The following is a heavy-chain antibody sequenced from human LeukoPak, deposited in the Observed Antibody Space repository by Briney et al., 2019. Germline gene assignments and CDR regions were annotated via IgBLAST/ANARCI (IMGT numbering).Heavy chain of an antibody. CDR2: ISWNSGSI. V-gene: IGHV3-9*01. D-gene: IGHD6-19*01. CDR1: GFTFDDYA. Sequence: GGSLRLSCAASGFTFDDYAMHWVRQAPGKGLEWVSGISWNSGSIGYADSVKGRFTISRDNAKNSLYLQMNSLRAEDTASYYCARDPAAGYYYYYYMDVWGKGTTVTVSS. J-gene: IGHJ6*03. CDR3: ARDPAAGYYYYYYMDV.